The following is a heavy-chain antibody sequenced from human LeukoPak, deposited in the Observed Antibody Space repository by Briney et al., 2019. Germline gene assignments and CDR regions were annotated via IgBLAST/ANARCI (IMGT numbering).Heavy chain of an antibody. CDR2: IYSSGSA. CDR3: ARHRDYYDS. D-gene: IGHD3-22*01. J-gene: IGHJ4*01. Sequence: PSETLSLTCTVSGGSISSYFWTWIRQPPGKGLEWIGYIYSSGSANYNPSLKSRVIISGDTSKNQISLNLTSVTAADTAVYFCARHRDYYDSWGHGTLVTVSS. V-gene: IGHV4-59*08. CDR1: GGSISSYF.